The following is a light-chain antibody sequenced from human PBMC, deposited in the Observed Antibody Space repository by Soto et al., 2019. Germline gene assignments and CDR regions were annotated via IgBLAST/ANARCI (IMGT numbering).Light chain of an antibody. Sequence: IQLTQSPSSLPASVGDRVTITCRASQTISSSLNWYQQKPGKAPTVLIYKSSSLQSGVPSRFSGSGSGTEFTLTISSLQPDDFANYYCLQYDSYPWTFGQGTKVDIK. CDR2: KSS. CDR3: LQYDSYPWT. J-gene: IGKJ1*01. V-gene: IGKV1-5*03. CDR1: QTISSS.